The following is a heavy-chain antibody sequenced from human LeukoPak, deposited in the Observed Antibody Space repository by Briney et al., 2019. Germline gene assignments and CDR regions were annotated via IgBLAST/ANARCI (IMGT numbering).Heavy chain of an antibody. Sequence: GGSLRLSCAASGFTFSSYGMHWVRQAPGKGLEWVAVISYDGSNKYYADSVKGRFTISRDNSKNTLYLQMNSLRVEDTAIYYCFREGGDWGQGTLVTVSS. CDR2: ISYDGSNK. D-gene: IGHD3-10*01. CDR3: FREGGD. V-gene: IGHV3-30*03. CDR1: GFTFSSYG. J-gene: IGHJ4*02.